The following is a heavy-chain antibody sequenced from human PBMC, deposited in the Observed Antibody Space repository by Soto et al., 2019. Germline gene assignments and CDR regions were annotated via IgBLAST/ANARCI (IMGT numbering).Heavy chain of an antibody. Sequence: EVQLLDSGGGLVQPGGSLRLSCAASGFTFSRYAMSWVRQAPGKGLEWVSGISGSGGGTYYADSVKGRLTISRDNSKNTLYLQMNSLRAEDTAVYYCAKDGYSYRYPSYFDYWGQGTLVTVSS. J-gene: IGHJ4*02. CDR1: GFTFSRYA. V-gene: IGHV3-23*01. CDR2: ISGSGGGT. D-gene: IGHD5-18*01. CDR3: AKDGYSYRYPSYFDY.